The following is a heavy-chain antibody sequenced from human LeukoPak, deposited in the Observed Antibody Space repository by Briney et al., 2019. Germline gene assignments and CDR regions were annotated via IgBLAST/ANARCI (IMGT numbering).Heavy chain of an antibody. J-gene: IGHJ4*02. V-gene: IGHV3-23*01. CDR1: GFTFSSYA. CDR3: AKDPHLNYYDSSGYSDYFDY. D-gene: IGHD3-22*01. CDR2: ISGSGGST. Sequence: GGSLRLSCAASGFTFSSYAMSWVRQAPGKGLEWVSAISGSGGSTYYADSVKGRSTISRDNSKNTLYLQMNSLRAEDTAVYYCAKDPHLNYYDSSGYSDYFDYWGQGTLVTVSS.